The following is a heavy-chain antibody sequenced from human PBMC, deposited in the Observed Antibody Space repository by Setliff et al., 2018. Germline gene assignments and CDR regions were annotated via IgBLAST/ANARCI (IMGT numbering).Heavy chain of an antibody. V-gene: IGHV3-7*01. CDR2: IKQDGSEK. J-gene: IGHJ4*02. CDR3: ARDREYYDSSGYYPDDY. CDR1: GFTFSSYW. D-gene: IGHD3-22*01. Sequence: GESLKISCAASGFTFSSYWMSWVRQAPGKGLEWVANIKQDGSEKYYVDSVKGRFTISRDNAKNSLYLQMNSLRAEDTAVYYCARDREYYDSSGYYPDDYWGQGTLVTV.